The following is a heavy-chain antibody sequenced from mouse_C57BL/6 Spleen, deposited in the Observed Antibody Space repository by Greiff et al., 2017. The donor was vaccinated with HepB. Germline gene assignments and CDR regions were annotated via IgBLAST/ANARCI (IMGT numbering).Heavy chain of an antibody. J-gene: IGHJ1*03. Sequence: EVKLEESGGGLVQPGGSLKLSCAASGFTFSDYYMYWVRQTPEKRLEWVAYISNGGGSTYYPDTVKGRFTISRDNAKNTLYLQMSRLKSEDTAMYYCARRYYGPYWYFDVWGTGTTVTVSS. V-gene: IGHV5-12*01. CDR2: ISNGGGST. CDR3: ARRYYGPYWYFDV. D-gene: IGHD1-1*01. CDR1: GFTFSDYY.